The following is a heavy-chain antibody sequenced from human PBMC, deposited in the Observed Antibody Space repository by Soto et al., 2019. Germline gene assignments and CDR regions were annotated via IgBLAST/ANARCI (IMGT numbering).Heavy chain of an antibody. V-gene: IGHV3-7*04. CDR3: ARVYSSSSCRAMDV. Sequence: EVQLVESGGGLVQPGGSLRLSCAASGFTFSTYWMSWVRQAPGKGLEWVANIKQEGSEKYYVDSVKSRFTISRDNAQNALFLQMSGLSAEDTDMYYCARVYSSSSCRAMDVWGQGTTVTVSS. J-gene: IGHJ6*02. D-gene: IGHD6-6*01. CDR2: IKQEGSEK. CDR1: GFTFSTYW.